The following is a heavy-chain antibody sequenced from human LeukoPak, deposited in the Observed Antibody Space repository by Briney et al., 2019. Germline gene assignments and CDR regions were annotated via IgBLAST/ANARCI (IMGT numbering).Heavy chain of an antibody. CDR3: ARGLVATSSGDPFDY. CDR1: GGSISSGSYY. CDR2: IYTSGST. D-gene: IGHD5-12*01. Sequence: SQTLSLTCTVSGGSISSGSYYWSWIRQPAGKGLEWIGRIYTSGSTNYNPSLKSRVTISVDTSKNQFSLKLSSVTAADTAVYYCARGLVATSSGDPFDYWGQGTLVTVSS. J-gene: IGHJ4*02. V-gene: IGHV4-61*02.